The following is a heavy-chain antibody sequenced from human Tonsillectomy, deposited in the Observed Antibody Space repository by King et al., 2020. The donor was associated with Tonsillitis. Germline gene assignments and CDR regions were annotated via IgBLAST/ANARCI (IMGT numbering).Heavy chain of an antibody. CDR2: IYYSGST. Sequence: VQLQESGPGLVKPSQTLSLTCTVSGGSISSGNYYWSWLRQHPGKGLEWIGYIYYSGSTYYNPSLKSRVTISVDTSENQFSLKLSSVTAADTAVYYCARERSDTIFGVLRHLDYWGQGTLVTVSA. D-gene: IGHD3-3*01. CDR1: GGSISSGNYY. CDR3: ARERSDTIFGVLRHLDY. V-gene: IGHV4-31*03. J-gene: IGHJ4*02.